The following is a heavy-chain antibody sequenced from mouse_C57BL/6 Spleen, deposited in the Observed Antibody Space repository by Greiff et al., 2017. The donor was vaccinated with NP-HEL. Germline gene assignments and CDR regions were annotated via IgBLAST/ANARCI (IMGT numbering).Heavy chain of an antibody. D-gene: IGHD1-1*02. CDR2: IHPNSGST. CDR1: GYTFTSYW. Sequence: VQLQQSGAELVKPGASVKLSCKASGYTFTSYWMHWVKQRPGQGLEWIGMIHPNSGSTNYNEKFQSKATLTVDKSSSTAYMQLSSLTSEDSAVYYCANQLSHYFDYWGKGTTLTVSS. V-gene: IGHV1-64*01. J-gene: IGHJ2*01. CDR3: ANQLSHYFDY.